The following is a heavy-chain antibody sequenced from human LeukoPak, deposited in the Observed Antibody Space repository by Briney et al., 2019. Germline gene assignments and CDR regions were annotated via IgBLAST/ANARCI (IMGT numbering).Heavy chain of an antibody. CDR3: ARESTDFWSATGNWFDP. CDR2: VYYSGST. D-gene: IGHD3-3*01. CDR1: GGSISSSSYY. J-gene: IGHJ5*02. V-gene: IGHV4-39*02. Sequence: PSETLSLTCTVSGGSISSSSYYWDWIRQPPGKGLEWIGSVYYSGSTYYNPSLKSRVTISVDTSKNQFSLKLSSVTAADTAVYYCARESTDFWSATGNWFDPWGQGTLVTVSS.